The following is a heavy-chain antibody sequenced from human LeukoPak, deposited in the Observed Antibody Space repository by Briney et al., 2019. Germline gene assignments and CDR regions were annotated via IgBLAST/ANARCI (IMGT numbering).Heavy chain of an antibody. CDR3: ARDPSSVTLYFFDY. CDR2: IYANNGDT. CDR1: GYTFSGNY. J-gene: IGHJ4*02. V-gene: IGHV1-2*02. D-gene: IGHD4-11*01. Sequence: ASVTVSCTASGYTFSGNYIHWLRQAPGQGLEGMGWIYANNGDTKSAQKFQGRVTMSRDTSISTAYMDLSSLSPDDAAVYYCARDPSSVTLYFFDYWGQGTLVTVSS.